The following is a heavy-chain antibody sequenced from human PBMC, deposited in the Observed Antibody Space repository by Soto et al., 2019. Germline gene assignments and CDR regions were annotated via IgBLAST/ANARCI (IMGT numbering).Heavy chain of an antibody. J-gene: IGHJ3*02. V-gene: IGHV3-48*01. Sequence: GGSLRLSCAASGISFSTYAMNWVRQAPGKGLEWVSYISSGSSTIYYAESVKGRFTISRDNSKNTLYLQMNSLRAEDTAVYYCAKLWADLPTERHAFDIWGQGTMVTVSS. CDR3: AKLWADLPTERHAFDI. CDR1: GISFSTYA. CDR2: ISSGSSTI. D-gene: IGHD3-16*01.